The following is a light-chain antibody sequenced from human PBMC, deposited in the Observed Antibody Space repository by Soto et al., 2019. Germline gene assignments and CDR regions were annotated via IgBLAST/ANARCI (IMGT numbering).Light chain of an antibody. V-gene: IGKV1-5*03. J-gene: IGKJ1*01. Sequence: DIQMTQSPSTPSGSVGDRVTITCRASQTISSWLAWYQQKPGKAPKLLIYKASTLKSGVPSRFSGSGSGTEFTLTNSSLQPDDFATYYCQHYNSYSEAVGQGTKVDIK. CDR1: QTISSW. CDR3: QHYNSYSEA. CDR2: KAS.